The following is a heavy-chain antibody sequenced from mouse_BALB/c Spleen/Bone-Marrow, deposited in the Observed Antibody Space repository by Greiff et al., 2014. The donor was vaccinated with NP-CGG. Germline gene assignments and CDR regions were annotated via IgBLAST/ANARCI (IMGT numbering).Heavy chain of an antibody. V-gene: IGHV5-6*01. D-gene: IGHD4-1*01. CDR3: AMSHGKISRSFDY. CDR2: ISSGGGDT. CDR1: GFTFSNYR. J-gene: IGHJ1*01. Sequence: EVKVEESGGDLVKPGASLKLSCEASGFTFSNYRMSWVRQTPDKGLEWVAAISSGGGDTYYQDRVKGRFTMSIDNSTSTLYLQISSLKSEDTAMYYCAMSHGKISRSFDYWGAGTTVTVSS.